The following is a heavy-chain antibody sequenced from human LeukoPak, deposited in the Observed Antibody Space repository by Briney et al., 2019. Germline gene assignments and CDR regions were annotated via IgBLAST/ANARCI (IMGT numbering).Heavy chain of an antibody. D-gene: IGHD2-15*01. J-gene: IGHJ5*02. Sequence: SETLSLTCSVSGVSVTSHYWSWIRQPPGKGLEWIGYIYHSGDSKYSPSLKSRVTISLDTSNKHVSLKLTPVTAADTAVYYCARTYCSGGKCFLSWFDPWGQGTLVTVSS. CDR2: IYHSGDS. CDR3: ARTYCSGGKCFLSWFDP. CDR1: GVSVTSHY. V-gene: IGHV4-59*02.